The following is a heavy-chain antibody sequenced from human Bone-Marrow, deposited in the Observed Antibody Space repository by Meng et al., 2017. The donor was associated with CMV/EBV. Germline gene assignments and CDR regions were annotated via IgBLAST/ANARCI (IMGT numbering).Heavy chain of an antibody. CDR3: ARQDCSGTSCYYPS. V-gene: IGHV5-51*01. CDR1: GYSFTSNW. CDR2: IYPGNSDT. J-gene: IGHJ3*01. Sequence: GGSLRLSCKASGYSFTSNWIAWVRQMPGKGLECLGIIYPGNSDTSYSPSFQGQVTISADKSISTAYLQLSSLKASDTAMYYCARQDCSGTSCYYPSWGQGSMVTVSS. D-gene: IGHD2-2*01.